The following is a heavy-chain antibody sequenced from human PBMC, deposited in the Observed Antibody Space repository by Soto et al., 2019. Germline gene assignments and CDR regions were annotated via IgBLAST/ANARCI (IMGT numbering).Heavy chain of an antibody. CDR2: IYYSGST. Sequence: KPSETLSLTCTVSGGSVSSGSYYWSWIRQPPGKGLEWIGYIYYSGSTNYNPSLKSRVTISVDTSKNQFSLKLSSVTAADTAVYYCASSSHSYFDYWGQGTLVTVS. J-gene: IGHJ4*02. D-gene: IGHD6-6*01. CDR3: ASSSHSYFDY. CDR1: GGSVSSGSYY. V-gene: IGHV4-61*01.